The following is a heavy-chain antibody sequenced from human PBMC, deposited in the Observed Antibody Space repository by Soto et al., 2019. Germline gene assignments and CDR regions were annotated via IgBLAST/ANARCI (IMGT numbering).Heavy chain of an antibody. V-gene: IGHV3-21*01. J-gene: IGHJ6*02. CDR2: ISSSSSYI. CDR3: ARVGDYYYGMAV. Sequence: EVQLVESGGGLVKPGGSLRLSCAASGFTFSSYSMNWVRQAPGKGLEWVSSISSSSSYIYYADSVKARFTISRDNAKNSLYLQMNSLRAEDTAVYYCARVGDYYYGMAVWGQGTTVTVSS. CDR1: GFTFSSYS.